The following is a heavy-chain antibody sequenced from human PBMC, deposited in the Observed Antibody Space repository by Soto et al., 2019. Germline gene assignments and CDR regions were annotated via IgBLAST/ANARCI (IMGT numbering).Heavy chain of an antibody. Sequence: GESLKISCKGSGYSFTSYWIGWVRQMPGKCLEWMGIIYPGDSDTRYSPSFQGQVTISADKSISTAYLQWSSLKASDTAMYYCARQGNSSSWYLYYGMDVWGQGTTVTVSS. J-gene: IGHJ6*02. CDR3: ARQGNSSSWYLYYGMDV. CDR1: GYSFTSYW. V-gene: IGHV5-51*01. D-gene: IGHD6-13*01. CDR2: IYPGDSDT.